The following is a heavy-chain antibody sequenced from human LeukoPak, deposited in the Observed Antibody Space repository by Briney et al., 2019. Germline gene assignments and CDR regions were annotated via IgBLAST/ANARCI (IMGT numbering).Heavy chain of an antibody. CDR1: GFTFSSYE. CDR3: AREGCSSTSCYANYYYMDV. D-gene: IGHD2-2*01. V-gene: IGHV3-48*03. J-gene: IGHJ6*03. Sequence: QPGGSLRLSCAASGFTFSSYEMNWVRQAPGKGLEWVSYISSSGSTIYYADSVKGRFTISRDNAKNSLCLQMNSLRAEDTAVYYCAREGCSSTSCYANYYYMDVWGKGTTVTVSS. CDR2: ISSSGSTI.